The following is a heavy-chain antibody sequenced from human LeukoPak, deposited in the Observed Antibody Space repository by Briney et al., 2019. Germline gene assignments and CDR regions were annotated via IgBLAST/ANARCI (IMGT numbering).Heavy chain of an antibody. Sequence: SETLSLTCTVSGGSISSSPYYWGWIRQPPGKGLEWIGSIYYSGTTHYNPSLESRVTISLDTSKNQFSLKLSSVTAADTAVYYCAKLDILTGYDRDYWGQGTLVTVSS. V-gene: IGHV4-39*01. CDR2: IYYSGTT. CDR3: AKLDILTGYDRDY. J-gene: IGHJ4*02. D-gene: IGHD3-9*01. CDR1: GGSISSSPYY.